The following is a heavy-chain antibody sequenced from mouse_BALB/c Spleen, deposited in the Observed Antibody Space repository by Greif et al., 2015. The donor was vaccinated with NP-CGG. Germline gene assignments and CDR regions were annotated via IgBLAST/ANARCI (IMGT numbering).Heavy chain of an antibody. J-gene: IGHJ4*01. CDR3: ARERVYDGYYGYAMDY. Sequence: VKLMESGAELVRPGTSVKISCKASGYTFTNYWLGWVKQRPGHGLEWIGDIYPGGGYTNYNEKFKGKATLTADTSSSTGYMQLSSLTSEDSAVYLCARERVYDGYYGYAMDYWGQGTSVTVSS. D-gene: IGHD2-3*01. CDR2: IYPGGGYT. V-gene: IGHV1-63*02. CDR1: GYTFTNYW.